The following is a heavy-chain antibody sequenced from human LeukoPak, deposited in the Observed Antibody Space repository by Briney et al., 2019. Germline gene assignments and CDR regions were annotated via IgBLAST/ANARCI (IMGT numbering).Heavy chain of an antibody. CDR1: GFTFSTYT. Sequence: GGSLRLSCAASGFTFSTYTMYWVRHPPGKRLEWVSIIGNNGGGIHYADSVRGRFTISRDNSKNALYLQMNSLRVEDTAVYYCAKGSSGWYGSSWFDPWGQGTLVTVSS. J-gene: IGHJ5*02. CDR2: IGNNGGGI. D-gene: IGHD6-19*01. V-gene: IGHV3-23*01. CDR3: AKGSSGWYGSSWFDP.